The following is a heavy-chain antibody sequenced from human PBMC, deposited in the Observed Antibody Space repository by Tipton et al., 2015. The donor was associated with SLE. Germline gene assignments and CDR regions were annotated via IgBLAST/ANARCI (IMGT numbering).Heavy chain of an antibody. D-gene: IGHD3-22*01. J-gene: IGHJ2*01. Sequence: TLSLTCTVSGGSISSSSYYWGWIRQPPGKGLEWIGSIYYSGSTYYNPSLKSRVTISVDTSKNQFSLKLSSVTAADTAVYYCARNHYYDSYWYFDLWGRGTLVTVSS. CDR1: GGSISSSSYY. CDR2: IYYSGST. V-gene: IGHV4-39*07. CDR3: ARNHYYDSYWYFDL.